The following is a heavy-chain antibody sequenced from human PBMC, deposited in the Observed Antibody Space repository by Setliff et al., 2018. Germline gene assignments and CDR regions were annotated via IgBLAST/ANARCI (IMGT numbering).Heavy chain of an antibody. Sequence: GESLTISCAASGFTFSSYAMSWVRQAPGKGLEWVSAISGSGGSTYYADSVKGRFTISRDNSKNTLYLQMNSLRAEDTAVYYCAKHPMYSSSLGAFDIWGQGTMVTVSS. V-gene: IGHV3-23*01. CDR3: AKHPMYSSSLGAFDI. CDR2: ISGSGGST. CDR1: GFTFSSYA. J-gene: IGHJ3*02. D-gene: IGHD6-13*01.